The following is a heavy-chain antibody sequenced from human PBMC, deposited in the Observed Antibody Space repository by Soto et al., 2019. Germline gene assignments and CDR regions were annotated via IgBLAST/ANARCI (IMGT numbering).Heavy chain of an antibody. CDR2: IKQDGSEK. CDR1: GFTFSSYW. J-gene: IGHJ4*02. D-gene: IGHD2-15*01. CDR3: ARDEGAANDY. V-gene: IGHV3-7*01. Sequence: GGSLRLSCAASGFTFSSYWMSWVRQAPGKGLEWVGNIKQDGSEKNYVDSVKGRFSISRDNAKNSLYLQMNSLRVEDTAVYYCARDEGAANDYWGQGIMVTVSS.